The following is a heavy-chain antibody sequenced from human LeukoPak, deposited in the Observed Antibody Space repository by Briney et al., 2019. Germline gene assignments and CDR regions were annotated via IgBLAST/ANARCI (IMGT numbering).Heavy chain of an antibody. CDR2: IYYSGST. CDR1: GGSISSYY. CDR3: ARGYGSGSRLDY. D-gene: IGHD3-10*01. J-gene: IGHJ4*02. V-gene: IGHV4-59*01. Sequence: PSETLSLTCTVSGGSISSYYWSWIRQPPGKGLEWIGYIYYSGSTNYNPSLKSRVTISVDTSKNHFSLKLSSVTAADTAVYYCARGYGSGSRLDYWGQGALVTVSS.